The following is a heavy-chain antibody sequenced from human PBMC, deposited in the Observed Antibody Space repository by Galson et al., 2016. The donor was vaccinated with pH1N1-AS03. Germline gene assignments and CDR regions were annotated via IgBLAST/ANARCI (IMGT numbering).Heavy chain of an antibody. V-gene: IGHV1-2*04. D-gene: IGHD2-2*01. J-gene: IGHJ6*02. CDR2: INPNSGDT. CDR1: GYTFTGFA. CDR3: ARDPRGPCTSSTCPADYYFGMDV. Sequence: SVKVSCKASGYTFTGFAINWVRQAPGQGLELMGWINPNSGDTNYAQRFQAWVTMTRDTSSSTAYMELRGLKSDDTAVYYCARDPRGPCTSSTCPADYYFGMDVWGQGTTVIVSS.